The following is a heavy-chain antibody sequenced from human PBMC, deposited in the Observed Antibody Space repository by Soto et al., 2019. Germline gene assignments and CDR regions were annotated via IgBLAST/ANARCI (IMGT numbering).Heavy chain of an antibody. CDR2: IYYSGST. CDR1: GGSVSSGSYY. Sequence: PSETLSLTCTVSGGSVSSGSYYWSWIRQPPGKGLEWIGYIYYSGSTNYNPSLKSRVTISVDTSKNQFSLKLSSVTAADTAVYYCARDRRELRVFYYYYGMDVWGQGTTVTVS. D-gene: IGHD1-7*01. V-gene: IGHV4-61*01. CDR3: ARDRRELRVFYYYYGMDV. J-gene: IGHJ6*02.